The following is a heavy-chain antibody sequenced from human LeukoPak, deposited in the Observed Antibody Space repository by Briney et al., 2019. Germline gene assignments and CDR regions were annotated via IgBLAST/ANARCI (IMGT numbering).Heavy chain of an antibody. CDR1: GFTFTVYY. CDR3: ARGEVLVSGSYFREPDY. J-gene: IGHJ4*02. CDR2: INPNSGGT. V-gene: IGHV1-2*02. D-gene: IGHD1-26*01. Sequence: GASVKVSCKASGFTFTVYYMHWVRQAPGQGLEWMGWINPNSGGTNYAQKFQGRVTMTRDTSISTAYMELSRLRSDDTAVYCCARGEVLVSGSYFREPDYWGQGTLVTVSS.